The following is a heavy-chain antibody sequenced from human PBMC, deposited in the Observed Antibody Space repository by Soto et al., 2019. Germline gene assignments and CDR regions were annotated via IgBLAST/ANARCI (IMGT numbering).Heavy chain of an antibody. CDR1: GGSFSGYY. CDR2: IYHSGST. V-gene: IGHV4-34*01. Sequence: PSETLSLTCAVYGGSFSGYYWSWIRQPPGKGLEWIGDIYHSGSTNYNPSLKSRVTISVDTSKNQFSLKLSSVTAADTAVYYCARLGYGSGSYYKDYYYYMDVWGKGTTVTVSS. J-gene: IGHJ6*03. D-gene: IGHD3-10*01. CDR3: ARLGYGSGSYYKDYYYYMDV.